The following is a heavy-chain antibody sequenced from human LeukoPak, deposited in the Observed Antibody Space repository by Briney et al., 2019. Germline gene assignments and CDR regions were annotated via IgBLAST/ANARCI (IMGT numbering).Heavy chain of an antibody. CDR1: GFTFDDYA. D-gene: IGHD3-3*01. J-gene: IGHJ4*02. Sequence: GGSLRLSCAASGFTFDDYAMHWVRQAPGKGLEWVSSISSSSSYIYYADSVKGRFTISRDNAKNSLYLQMNSLRAEDTAVYYCARDRRFLEWLSPKHLDYWGQGTLVTVSS. CDR3: ARDRRFLEWLSPKHLDY. CDR2: ISSSSSYI. V-gene: IGHV3-21*01.